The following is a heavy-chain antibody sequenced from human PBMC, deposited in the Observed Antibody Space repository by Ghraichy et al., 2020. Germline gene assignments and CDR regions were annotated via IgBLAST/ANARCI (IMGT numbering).Heavy chain of an antibody. CDR3: ARAVYPSDYYDSSGYYVYYFDY. CDR1: GGTFSSYA. V-gene: IGHV1-69*13. J-gene: IGHJ4*02. CDR2: IIPIFGTA. Sequence: SVKVSCKASGGTFSSYAISWVRQAPGQGLEWMGGIIPIFGTANYAQKFQGRVTITADESTSTAYMELSSLRSEDTAVYYCARAVYPSDYYDSSGYYVYYFDYWGQGTLVTVSS. D-gene: IGHD3-22*01.